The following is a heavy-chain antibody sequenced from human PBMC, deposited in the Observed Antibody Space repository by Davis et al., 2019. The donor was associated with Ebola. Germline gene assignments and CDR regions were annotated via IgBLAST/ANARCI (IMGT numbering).Heavy chain of an antibody. CDR2: FRSKIEGDAT. CDR1: GFILSGSS. CDR3: TRDGGSSLSYWFDP. Sequence: GGSLRLSCAASGFILSGSSLHWVRQASGKGLEWVGRFRSKIEGDATSYGAAVEGRFTISRDDSKNTAYLQMNSLKTEDTAVYYCTRDGGSSLSYWFDPWGQGTLVTVSS. D-gene: IGHD6-13*01. J-gene: IGHJ5*02. V-gene: IGHV3-73*01.